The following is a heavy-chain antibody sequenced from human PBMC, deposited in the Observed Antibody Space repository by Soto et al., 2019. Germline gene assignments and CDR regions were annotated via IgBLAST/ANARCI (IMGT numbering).Heavy chain of an antibody. CDR2: MNPNSGNT. D-gene: IGHD6-13*01. Sequence: ASVKVSCKASGYTFTSYDINWVRQATGQGLEWMGWMNPNSGNTGYAQKFQGRVTMTRNTSISTAYMELSSLRSEDTAVYYCARGQGSSWYYYYYGMDVWGQGTRVTVS. CDR3: ARGQGSSWYYYYYGMDV. V-gene: IGHV1-8*01. J-gene: IGHJ6*02. CDR1: GYTFTSYD.